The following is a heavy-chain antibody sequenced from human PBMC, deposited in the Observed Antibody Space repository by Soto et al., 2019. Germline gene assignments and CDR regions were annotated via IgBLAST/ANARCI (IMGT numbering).Heavy chain of an antibody. V-gene: IGHV1-8*01. J-gene: IGHJ4*02. CDR2: MSPKSGDT. Sequence: QVQLVQSGAEVKKPGASVKVSCKGSGYTFTSNDIHWVRQATGQGFEWMGWMSPKSGDTGYSQKFQGRVTMTRDTSRSTAYMELSSLRSEDTAVYYWAGGPPSWGFDFWGQGTLVTVSS. CDR3: AGGPPSWGFDF. CDR1: GYTFTSND. D-gene: IGHD7-27*01.